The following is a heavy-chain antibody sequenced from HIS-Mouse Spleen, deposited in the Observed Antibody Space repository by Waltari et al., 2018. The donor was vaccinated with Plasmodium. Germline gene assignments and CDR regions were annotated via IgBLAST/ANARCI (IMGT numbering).Heavy chain of an antibody. CDR1: GGSISSYS. V-gene: IGHV4-59*01. CDR2: IYYSGST. Sequence: QVQLQESGPGLVKPSETMSLTCTVSGGSISSYSWSWFRQPPGKGLEWIAYIYYSGSTNYNPSLKSRVTISVDTSKNQFSLKLSSVTAADTAVFYCARGGYSSSSYYFDYWGQGTLVTVSS. J-gene: IGHJ4*02. CDR3: ARGGYSSSSYYFDY. D-gene: IGHD6-6*01.